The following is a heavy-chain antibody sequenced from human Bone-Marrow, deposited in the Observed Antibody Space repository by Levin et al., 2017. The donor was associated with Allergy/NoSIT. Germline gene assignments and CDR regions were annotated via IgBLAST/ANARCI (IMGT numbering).Heavy chain of an antibody. CDR2: IIPIFGTA. J-gene: IGHJ6*02. CDR3: ASRSGYSYGWEPYYYYYGMDV. CDR1: GGTFSSYA. Sequence: SVKVSCKASGGTFSSYAISWVRQAPGQGLEWMGGIIPIFGTANYAQKFQGRVTITADESTSTAYMELSSLRSEDTAVYYCASRSGYSYGWEPYYYYYGMDVWGQGTTVTVSS. D-gene: IGHD5-18*01. V-gene: IGHV1-69*13.